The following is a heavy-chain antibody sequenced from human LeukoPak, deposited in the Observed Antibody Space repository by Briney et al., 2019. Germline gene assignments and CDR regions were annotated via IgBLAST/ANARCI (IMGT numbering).Heavy chain of an antibody. CDR1: RSSFTSYW. CDR2: IYPGDSDT. V-gene: IGHV5-51*01. J-gene: IGHJ4*02. D-gene: IGHD1-1*01. CDR3: ARHVGSTELDLEYYFDY. Sequence: GASLKISCKGSRSSFTSYWIGWVRQMPGKGLEWMGIIYPGDSDTRYSPSFQGQVTISADKSISTAYLQWSSLKASDTAMYYCARHVGSTELDLEYYFDYWGQGTLVTVSS.